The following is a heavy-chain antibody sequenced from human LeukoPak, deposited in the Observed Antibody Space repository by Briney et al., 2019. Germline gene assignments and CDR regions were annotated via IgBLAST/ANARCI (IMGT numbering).Heavy chain of an antibody. CDR2: IIPIFGTA. Sequence: SVKVSCKASGGTFSSYAISWVRQAPGQGLEWMGGIIPIFGTANYAQKFQGRVTITADESTSTAYMELSSLRSEDTAVYYCASSIAVAGTGWFDPWGQGTLVTVSS. CDR3: ASSIAVAGTGWFDP. J-gene: IGHJ5*02. D-gene: IGHD6-19*01. V-gene: IGHV1-69*13. CDR1: GGTFSSYA.